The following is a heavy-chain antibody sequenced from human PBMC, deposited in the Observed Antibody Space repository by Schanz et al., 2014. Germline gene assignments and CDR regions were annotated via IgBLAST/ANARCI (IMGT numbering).Heavy chain of an antibody. Sequence: QVQLVQSGSELKKPGASVKVSCKASGYTFAMYDMNWVRQAPGQGLEWMGWINTNTANPTYAQGFTGRFVFSLDTSVSTAYLQISSLKAEDTAVYYCARGQVTVVRGVNCFDYGGQGTLVTVSS. CDR3: ARGQVTVVRGVNCFDY. CDR2: INTNTANP. J-gene: IGHJ4*02. CDR1: GYTFAMYD. V-gene: IGHV7-4-1*02. D-gene: IGHD3-10*01.